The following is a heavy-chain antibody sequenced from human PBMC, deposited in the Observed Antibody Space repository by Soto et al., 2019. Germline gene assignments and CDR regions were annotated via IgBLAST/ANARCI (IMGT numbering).Heavy chain of an antibody. J-gene: IGHJ4*02. CDR2: ISYDGSNK. D-gene: IGHD3-22*01. V-gene: IGHV3-30*18. CDR3: AKKAWVYDSSGYYLDY. Sequence: PGGSLRLSCAASGCTFSSYGMHWVRQAPGKGLEWVAVISYDGSNKYYADSVKGRFTISRDNSKNTLYLQMNSLRAEDTAVYYCAKKAWVYDSSGYYLDYWGQGTLVTVSS. CDR1: GCTFSSYG.